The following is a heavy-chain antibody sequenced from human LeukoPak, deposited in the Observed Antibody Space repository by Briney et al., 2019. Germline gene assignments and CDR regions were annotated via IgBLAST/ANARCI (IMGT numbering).Heavy chain of an antibody. D-gene: IGHD7-27*01. CDR2: IYYSGST. CDR3: ARSGAMYTPSRYGMDV. CDR1: GGSISSYY. J-gene: IGHJ6*02. Sequence: ASETLSLTCTVSGGSISSYYWSWIRQPPGKGLEWIGYIYYSGSTNYNPSLKSRVTISVDTSKNQFSLKLSSVTAADTAVYYCARSGAMYTPSRYGMDVWGQGTTVTVSS. V-gene: IGHV4-59*01.